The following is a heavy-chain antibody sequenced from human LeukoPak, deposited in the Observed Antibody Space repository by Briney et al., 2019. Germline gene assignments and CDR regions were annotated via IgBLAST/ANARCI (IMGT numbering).Heavy chain of an antibody. J-gene: IGHJ4*02. V-gene: IGHV3-74*01. D-gene: IGHD3-22*01. Sequence: GVYLRLSCAASGFTFSSYWMHWVRQAPGKGLVWVSRINSDGSSTSYADSVKGRFTISRDNAKNTLYLQMNSLRAEDTAVYYCARSPYYYDSSGYLPYWGQGTLVTVSS. CDR2: INSDGSST. CDR3: ARSPYYYDSSGYLPY. CDR1: GFTFSSYW.